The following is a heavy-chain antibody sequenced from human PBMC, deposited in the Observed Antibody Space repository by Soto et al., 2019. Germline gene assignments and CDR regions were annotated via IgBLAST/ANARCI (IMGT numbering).Heavy chain of an antibody. CDR3: AKDAHSSWYYFDY. CDR1: GFTFEDYA. J-gene: IGHJ4*02. Sequence: SLKISCAASGFTFEDYAMHWVRQAPGKGLEWVSGISWNSGSIGYADSVKGRFTISRDNAKNSLYLQMNSLRAEDTALYYCAKDAHSSWYYFDYWGQGTLVTVSS. CDR2: ISWNSGSI. D-gene: IGHD6-13*01. V-gene: IGHV3-9*01.